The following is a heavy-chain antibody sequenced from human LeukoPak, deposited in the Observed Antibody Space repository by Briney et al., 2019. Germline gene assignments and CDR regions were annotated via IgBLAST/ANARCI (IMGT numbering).Heavy chain of an antibody. Sequence: GGSLRLSCSVSGFTFSDYEVNWVRQAPGKGLEWISYISSSGTSIYYANSVKGRFTVSRDNAKNTVHLQMNTLRAEDTALYYCAREAASCGGDCLDYWGQRTLVTVSS. J-gene: IGHJ4*02. CDR2: ISSSGTSI. V-gene: IGHV3-48*03. CDR1: GFTFSDYE. D-gene: IGHD2-21*01. CDR3: AREAASCGGDCLDY.